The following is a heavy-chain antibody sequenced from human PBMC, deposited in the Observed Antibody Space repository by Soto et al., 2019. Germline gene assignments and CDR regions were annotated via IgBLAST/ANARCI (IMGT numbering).Heavy chain of an antibody. V-gene: IGHV3-21*01. J-gene: IGHJ4*02. CDR2: ISSSSSYI. Sequence: EVQLVESGGGLVKPGGSLRLSCAASGFTFSSYSMNWVRQAPGKGLEWVSSISSSSSYIYYADSVKGRFTISRDNAKNSLYLQMNSLRAEDTAVSYCAVRGYSGYDYYFDYWGQGTLVTVSS. D-gene: IGHD5-12*01. CDR3: AVRGYSGYDYYFDY. CDR1: GFTFSSYS.